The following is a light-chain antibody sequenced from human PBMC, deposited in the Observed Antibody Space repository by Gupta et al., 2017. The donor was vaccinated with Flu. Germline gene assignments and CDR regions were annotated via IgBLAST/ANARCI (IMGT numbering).Light chain of an antibody. V-gene: IGKV3-20*01. CDR3: QQYGSSPYS. CDR2: GAS. CDR1: QSVSSSY. J-gene: IGKJ2*03. Sequence: EIVLTKSPGTLSLSPGERATLLCRASQSVSSSYLAWYQQKPGQAPRLLIYGASSRATGIPDRFSGSGSGTDFTLTISRLEPEDFAVYYCQQYGSSPYSFGQGTKLEIK.